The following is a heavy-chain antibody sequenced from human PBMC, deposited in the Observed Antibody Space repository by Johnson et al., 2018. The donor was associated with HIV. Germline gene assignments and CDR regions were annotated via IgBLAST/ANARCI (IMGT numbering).Heavy chain of an antibody. V-gene: IGHV3-33*06. Sequence: FSSYGMHWVRQAPGKGLEWVAVIWYDGSNKYYADSVKGRFTISRDNSKNTLYLQMNSLRAEDTAVYYCAKQQLVPDDAFDIWGQGTMVNVSS. CDR2: IWYDGSNK. CDR3: AKQQLVPDDAFDI. CDR1: FSSYG. J-gene: IGHJ3*02. D-gene: IGHD6-6*01.